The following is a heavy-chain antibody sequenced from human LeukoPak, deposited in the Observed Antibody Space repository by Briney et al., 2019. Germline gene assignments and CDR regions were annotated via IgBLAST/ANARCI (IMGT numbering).Heavy chain of an antibody. CDR3: ARDVYCTNGVCFYTGGFDY. J-gene: IGHJ4*02. V-gene: IGHV3-48*01. CDR2: ISSSSSTI. CDR1: GFTFSSYS. D-gene: IGHD2-8*01. Sequence: GGSLRLSCAASGFTFSSYSMNWVRQAPGKGLEWVSYISSSSSTIYYADSVKGRFTISRDNAKNSLYLQMNSLRAEDTAVYYCARDVYCTNGVCFYTGGFDYWGQGTLVTVSS.